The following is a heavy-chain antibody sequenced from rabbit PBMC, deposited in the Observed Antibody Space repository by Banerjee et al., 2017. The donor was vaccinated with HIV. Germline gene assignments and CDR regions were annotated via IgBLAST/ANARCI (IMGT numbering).Heavy chain of an antibody. CDR2: IYNGDGNT. CDR3: ARGNSYGYGDYCDL. Sequence: QEQLVESGGDLVKPEGSLTLTCTASGFSFSSSYDMCWVRQAPGKGLEWIACIYNGDGNTYYASWVNGRFTNSKTSSTTVTLQMTSLTAADTATYFCARGNSYGYGDYCDLWGPGTLVTVS. D-gene: IGHD6-1*01. V-gene: IGHV1S45*01. CDR1: GFSFSSSYD. J-gene: IGHJ4*01.